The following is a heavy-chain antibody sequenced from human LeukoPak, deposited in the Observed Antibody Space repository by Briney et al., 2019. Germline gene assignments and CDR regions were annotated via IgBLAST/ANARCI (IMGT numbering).Heavy chain of an antibody. CDR1: GYTFTGYY. Sequence: ASVKVSCKASGYTFTGYYMHWVRQAPGQGLEWMGWINPNSGGTNYAQKFQGRVTMTRDTSISTAYMELSRLRSDDTAVYYCARVPPEYQLLMGPNWSDPWGQGTLVTVSS. D-gene: IGHD2-2*01. J-gene: IGHJ5*02. CDR2: INPNSGGT. V-gene: IGHV1-2*02. CDR3: ARVPPEYQLLMGPNWSDP.